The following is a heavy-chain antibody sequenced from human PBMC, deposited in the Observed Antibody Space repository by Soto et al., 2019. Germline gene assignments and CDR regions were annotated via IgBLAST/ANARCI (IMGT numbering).Heavy chain of an antibody. CDR3: AYGAISIIHGYDV. CDR1: GFSIRNSGVA. J-gene: IGHJ4*02. Sequence: QITLKESGPTLVKPTQTLTLTCACSGFSIRNSGVAVGWIRQPPGKALEWLALIYWDDDKRYSPSLKSRLSITRDTSKNEVVLTMTNMEPVDTGTYYCAYGAISIIHGYDVWGQGTLVTVPS. D-gene: IGHD2-2*03. CDR2: IYWDDDK. V-gene: IGHV2-5*02.